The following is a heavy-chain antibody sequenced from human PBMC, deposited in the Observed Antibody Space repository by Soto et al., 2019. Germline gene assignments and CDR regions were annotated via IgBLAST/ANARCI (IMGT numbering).Heavy chain of an antibody. D-gene: IGHD3-10*01. V-gene: IGHV5-51*01. J-gene: IGHJ6*02. CDR2: IYPGDSDT. CDR1: GYSFTSYW. Sequence: PGESLKISCKGSGYSFTSYWIGWVRQMPGKGLEWMGIIYPGDSDTRYSPSFQGQVTISADKSISTAYLQWSSLKASDTAMYYCASVGLWFGELWAYGMDVWGQGTTVTVSS. CDR3: ASVGLWFGELWAYGMDV.